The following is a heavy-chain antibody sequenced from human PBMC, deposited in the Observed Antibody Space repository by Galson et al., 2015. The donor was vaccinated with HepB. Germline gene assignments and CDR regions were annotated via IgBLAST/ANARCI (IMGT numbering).Heavy chain of an antibody. CDR1: GFSLSNARMG. V-gene: IGHV2-26*01. D-gene: IGHD3-3*01. CDR2: IFSHDEK. CDR3: ARMIWEWLPTYYFDY. J-gene: IGHJ4*02. Sequence: PALVKPTQTLTLTCTVSGFSLSNARMGVSWIRQPPGKALEWLAHIFSHDEKSYSTPLKSRLTISKNTSKSQVVLTMTNMDTVDTATYYCARMIWEWLPTYYFDYWGQGTLVTVSS.